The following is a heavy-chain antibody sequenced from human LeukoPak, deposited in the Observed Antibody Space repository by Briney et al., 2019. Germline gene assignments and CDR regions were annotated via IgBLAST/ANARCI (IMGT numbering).Heavy chain of an antibody. Sequence: ASVKVSCKASGYTFTNYGISWVRQAPGQGLEWMGWISAYNGNTNYAQKLQGRVTMTTDTSTSTAYMELRSLRSDDTAVYYCARDGARYSSSSRWFDPWGQGTLVTVSS. J-gene: IGHJ5*02. D-gene: IGHD6-6*01. CDR1: GYTFTNYG. V-gene: IGHV1-18*01. CDR3: ARDGARYSSSSRWFDP. CDR2: ISAYNGNT.